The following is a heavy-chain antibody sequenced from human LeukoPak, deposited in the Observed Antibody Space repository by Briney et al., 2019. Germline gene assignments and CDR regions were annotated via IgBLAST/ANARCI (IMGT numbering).Heavy chain of an antibody. J-gene: IGHJ4*02. CDR3: ARRRDCGGDCYFLDY. Sequence: GGSLRLSCAASGFTFSDYYMSWIRQAPGKELEWVSYISSSSSYTNYADSVKGRFTISRDNAKNSLYLQMNSLRAEDTAVYYCARRRDCGGDCYFLDYWGQGTLVTVSS. V-gene: IGHV3-11*03. D-gene: IGHD2-21*02. CDR2: ISSSSSYT. CDR1: GFTFSDYY.